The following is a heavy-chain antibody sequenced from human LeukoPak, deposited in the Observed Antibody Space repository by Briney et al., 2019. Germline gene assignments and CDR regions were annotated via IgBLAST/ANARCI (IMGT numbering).Heavy chain of an antibody. Sequence: GASVKVSCKASGGTFSSYAISWVRQAPGQGLEWMGWMNPNSGNTGYAQKFQGRVTMTRNTSISTAYMELSSLRSEDTAVYYCARGGKYDFWSGYLVDYWGQGTLVTVSS. CDR2: MNPNSGNT. CDR3: ARGGKYDFWSGYLVDY. J-gene: IGHJ4*02. V-gene: IGHV1-8*02. CDR1: GGTFSSYA. D-gene: IGHD3-3*01.